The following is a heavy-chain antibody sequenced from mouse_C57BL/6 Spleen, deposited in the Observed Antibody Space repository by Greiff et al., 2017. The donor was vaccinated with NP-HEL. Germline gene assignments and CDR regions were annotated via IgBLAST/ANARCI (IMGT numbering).Heavy chain of an antibody. Sequence: QVQLQQSGPELVKPGASVKISCKASGYAFSSSWMNWVKQRPGKGLEWIGRIYPGDGDTNYNGKFKGKATLTADKSSSKAYMQLSSLTSEDSAVYFCARSCSVYYFDYWGQGTTLTVSS. V-gene: IGHV1-82*01. CDR1: GYAFSSSW. CDR2: IYPGDGDT. CDR3: ARSCSVYYFDY. J-gene: IGHJ2*01.